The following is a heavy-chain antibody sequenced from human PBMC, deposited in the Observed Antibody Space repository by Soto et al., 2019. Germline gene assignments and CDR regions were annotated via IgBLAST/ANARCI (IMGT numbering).Heavy chain of an antibody. CDR3: AKRGRWLPFDY. V-gene: IGHV3-30*04. Sequence: PGGSLRLSCAASGFTFSRHTLHWVRQAPGKGLEWVASISYDGSEKYYVDSVKGRFTISRDNAKNSLYLQMNSLRAEDTAVYYCAKRGRWLPFDYWGQGTLVTVSS. J-gene: IGHJ4*02. CDR1: GFTFSRHT. D-gene: IGHD5-12*01. CDR2: ISYDGSEK.